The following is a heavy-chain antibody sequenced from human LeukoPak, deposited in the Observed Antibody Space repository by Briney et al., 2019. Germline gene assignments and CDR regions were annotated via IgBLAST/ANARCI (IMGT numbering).Heavy chain of an antibody. CDR3: ARSDGYGLVGI. D-gene: IGHD3-10*01. CDR2: IYYSGST. CDR1: GGSISSSSYY. V-gene: IGHV4-39*07. J-gene: IGHJ3*02. Sequence: SETPSLTCTVSGGSISSSSYYWGWIRQPPGKGLEWIGSIYYSGSTYYNPSLKSRVTISVDTSKNQFSLKLSSVTAADTAVYYCARSDGYGLVGIWGQGTMVTVSS.